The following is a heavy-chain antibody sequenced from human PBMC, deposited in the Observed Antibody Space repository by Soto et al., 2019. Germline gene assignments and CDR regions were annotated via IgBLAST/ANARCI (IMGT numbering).Heavy chain of an antibody. CDR1: GFTISDHF. CDR2: TKNIGNNYAT. D-gene: IGHD5-12*01. CDR3: ARGGNEYRY. V-gene: IGHV3-72*01. J-gene: IGHJ4*02. Sequence: EVQVVESGGGLVQPGGSLRLSCAASGFTISDHFIDWVRQAPGKGLEWVGRTKNIGNNYATEYAASVKGRFTISRDDSRNSVYLYMNRLKSEDKAVYFCARGGNEYRYWGQGTLVTVSS.